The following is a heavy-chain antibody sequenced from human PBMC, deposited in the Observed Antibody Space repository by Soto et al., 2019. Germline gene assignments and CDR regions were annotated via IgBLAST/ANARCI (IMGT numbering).Heavy chain of an antibody. Sequence: GGSLRLSCAASGFTFSSYGMHWVRQAPGKGLEWVAVISYDGSNKYYADSVKGRFTISRDNSKNTLYLQMNSLRAEDTAVYYCAKGDGDIGEQLASYFDYWGQGTLVTVSS. CDR1: GFTFSSYG. D-gene: IGHD6-6*01. CDR2: ISYDGSNK. V-gene: IGHV3-30*18. J-gene: IGHJ4*02. CDR3: AKGDGDIGEQLASYFDY.